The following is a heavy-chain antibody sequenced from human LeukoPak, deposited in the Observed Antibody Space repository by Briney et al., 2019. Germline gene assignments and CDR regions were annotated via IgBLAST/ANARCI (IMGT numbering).Heavy chain of an antibody. J-gene: IGHJ4*02. CDR3: ARFYWLDY. D-gene: IGHD3-9*01. Sequence: GGSLRLSCAASGFTFSNYWMNWVRQAPGKGLEWVANIKQDGSQKYYVDSVKGRFTISRDNAKNSLYLQMNSLRAEDTAVYYCARFYWLDYWGQGTLVTVPS. CDR1: GFTFSNYW. CDR2: IKQDGSQK. V-gene: IGHV3-7*03.